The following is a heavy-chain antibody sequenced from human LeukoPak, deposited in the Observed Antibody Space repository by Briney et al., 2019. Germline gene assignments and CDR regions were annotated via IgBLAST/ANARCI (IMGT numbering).Heavy chain of an antibody. V-gene: IGHV3-53*01. D-gene: IGHD3-10*01. CDR2: IYSGGST. J-gene: IGHJ4*02. CDR1: GFTVSSNY. CDR3: AGVRQSGSGSYYDSLFDY. Sequence: GGSLRLSCAASGFTVSSNYMSWVRQAPGKGLEWVSLIYSGGSTYYADSVKGRFTISRDNSKNTLYLQMNSLRAEDTAVYYCAGVRQSGSGSYYDSLFDYWGQGTLVTVSS.